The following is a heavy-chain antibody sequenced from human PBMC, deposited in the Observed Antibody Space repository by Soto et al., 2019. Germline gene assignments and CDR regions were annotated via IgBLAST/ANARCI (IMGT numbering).Heavy chain of an antibody. Sequence: SVKVSCKASGGTFSSYTISWVRQAPGQRLEWMGRIIPIIGIAKYSQKFQGRVTITTDTSTSTAYMELSSLRSEDTAVYYCARLGDYGELKYFQHWGQGTLVTVSS. CDR1: GGTFSSYT. CDR2: IIPIIGIA. CDR3: ARLGDYGELKYFQH. J-gene: IGHJ1*01. D-gene: IGHD4-17*01. V-gene: IGHV1-69*02.